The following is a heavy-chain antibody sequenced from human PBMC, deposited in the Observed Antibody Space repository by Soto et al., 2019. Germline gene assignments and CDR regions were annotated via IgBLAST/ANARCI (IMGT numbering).Heavy chain of an antibody. CDR3: ARAANSGIQLWENFDY. Sequence: QVQLVESGGGVVQPGRSLRLSCAASGFTFSSYAMHWVRQAPGKGLEWVAVISYDGSNKYYVDSVKGRFTISRDNSKNTLYLQMNSLRAEDTAVYYCARAANSGIQLWENFDYWGQGTLVTVSS. CDR2: ISYDGSNK. D-gene: IGHD5-18*01. V-gene: IGHV3-30-3*01. J-gene: IGHJ4*02. CDR1: GFTFSSYA.